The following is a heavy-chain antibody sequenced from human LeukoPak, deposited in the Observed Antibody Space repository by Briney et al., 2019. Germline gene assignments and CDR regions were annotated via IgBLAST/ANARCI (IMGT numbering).Heavy chain of an antibody. Sequence: GGSLRLSCAAPGFIFTSYWMHWVRQAPGKGLLWVTRINSDGGITDYADSVKGRFTISRDNAKNTLYLQMNSLRAEDTAVYYCARDRGIAAAGANYWYFDLWGRGTLVTVSS. CDR1: GFIFTSYW. D-gene: IGHD6-13*01. CDR2: INSDGGIT. CDR3: ARDRGIAAAGANYWYFDL. V-gene: IGHV3-74*01. J-gene: IGHJ2*01.